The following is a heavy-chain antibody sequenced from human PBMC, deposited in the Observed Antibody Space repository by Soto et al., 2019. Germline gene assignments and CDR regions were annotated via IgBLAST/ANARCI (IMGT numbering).Heavy chain of an antibody. D-gene: IGHD6-6*01. Sequence: PGGSLRLSCAASGFTFSSYAMSWVRQAPGKGLEWVSAISGSGGSTYYADSVKGRFTISRDNSKNTLYLQMNSLRAEDTAVYYCAKAPSSIAARRDWFDPWGQGTRVTVSS. J-gene: IGHJ5*02. CDR1: GFTFSSYA. V-gene: IGHV3-23*01. CDR3: AKAPSSIAARRDWFDP. CDR2: ISGSGGST.